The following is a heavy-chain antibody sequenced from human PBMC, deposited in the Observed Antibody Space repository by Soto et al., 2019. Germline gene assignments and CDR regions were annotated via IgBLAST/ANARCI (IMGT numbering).Heavy chain of an antibody. Sequence: QVQLVESGGGVVQPGRSLRLSCAASGFTFSSYGMHWVRQAPGKGLEWVAVISYDGSNKYYADSVKGRFTISRDNSKNTLYLQMNSQRAEDTAVYYCATDWSRGYWGQGTLVTVSS. CDR2: ISYDGSNK. J-gene: IGHJ4*02. D-gene: IGHD3-9*01. V-gene: IGHV3-30*03. CDR1: GFTFSSYG. CDR3: ATDWSRGY.